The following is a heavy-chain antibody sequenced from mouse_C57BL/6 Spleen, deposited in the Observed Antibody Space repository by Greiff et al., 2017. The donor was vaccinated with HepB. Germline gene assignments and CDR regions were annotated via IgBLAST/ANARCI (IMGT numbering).Heavy chain of an antibody. D-gene: IGHD2-4*01. CDR1: GFSLTSYG. CDR3: ARKRDYEEWFAY. V-gene: IGHV2-2*01. Sequence: VQLQESGPGLVQPSQSLSITCTVSGFSLTSYGVHWVRQSPGKGLEWLGVIWSGGSTDYNAAFISRLSISKDNSKSQVFFKMNSLQADDTAIYYCARKRDYEEWFAYWGQGTLVTVSA. CDR2: IWSGGST. J-gene: IGHJ3*01.